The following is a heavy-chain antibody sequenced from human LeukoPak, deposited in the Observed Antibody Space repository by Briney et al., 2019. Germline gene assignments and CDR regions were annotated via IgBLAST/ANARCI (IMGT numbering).Heavy chain of an antibody. J-gene: IGHJ4*02. Sequence: SETLSLTCAISGGSISSNNWWSWVRQAPGKGLEWIGEMYHSGTTNYNPSLKSRVTISVGKSRNQFSLKLTSVTAADTAVYFCAREVASLDYWGQGTLVTVSS. CDR2: MYHSGTT. D-gene: IGHD2-21*01. V-gene: IGHV4-4*02. CDR1: GGSISSNNW. CDR3: AREVASLDY.